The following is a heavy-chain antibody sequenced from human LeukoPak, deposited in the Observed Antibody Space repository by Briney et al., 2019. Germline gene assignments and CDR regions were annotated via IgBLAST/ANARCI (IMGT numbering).Heavy chain of an antibody. D-gene: IGHD5-24*01. CDR2: IYPGDSDT. CDR3: ARQYRGDGYNEFDY. CDR1: GHSFTSYW. J-gene: IGHJ4*02. Sequence: GESLRISCKGSGHSFTSYWISWVRQMPGKGLEWMGIIYPGDSDTRYSPSFQGQVTISADKSISTAYLQWSSLKASDTAMYYCARQYRGDGYNEFDYWGQGTLVTVSS. V-gene: IGHV5-51*01.